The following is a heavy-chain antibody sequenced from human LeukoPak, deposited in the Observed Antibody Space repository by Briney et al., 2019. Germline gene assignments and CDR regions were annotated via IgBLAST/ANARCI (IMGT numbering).Heavy chain of an antibody. CDR2: ISSSSSSI. Sequence: GGSLRPSCAASGFAFSSYSMKWVRQAPGKGLEWVSQISSSSSSISYADSVKGRFTISRDNGKNSLYLQMNSLRAEDTAVYYCATESSRSSAFWGQGTLVTVSS. J-gene: IGHJ4*02. D-gene: IGHD6-6*01. CDR1: GFAFSSYS. V-gene: IGHV3-48*01. CDR3: ATESSRSSAF.